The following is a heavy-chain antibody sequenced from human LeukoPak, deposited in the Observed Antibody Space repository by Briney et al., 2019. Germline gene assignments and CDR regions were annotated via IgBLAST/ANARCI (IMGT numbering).Heavy chain of an antibody. J-gene: IGHJ4*02. Sequence: GGSLRLSCAASGLTFSDYSMHWVRQTPGKGLQWVALIAYDGDNKYYADSVKGRFTISRDNSKNTLFLQMNSLRAEDTAVYYCARGGQYDTSGYYPIDYWGQGTLVTVSS. CDR3: ARGGQYDTSGYYPIDY. CDR2: IAYDGDNK. V-gene: IGHV3-30*04. D-gene: IGHD3-22*01. CDR1: GLTFSDYS.